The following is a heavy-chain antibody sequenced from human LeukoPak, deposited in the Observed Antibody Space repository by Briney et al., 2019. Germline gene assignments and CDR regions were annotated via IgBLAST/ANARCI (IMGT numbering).Heavy chain of an antibody. CDR3: TRYYYDGSGYYYLFDY. V-gene: IGHV3-73*01. D-gene: IGHD3-22*01. CDR1: GFTFSGSA. Sequence: GGFLKLSCAASGFTFSGSAMHWVRQASGKGLEWVGRIRSKTNSYATAYAASVKGRFTISRDDSKNTAYLQTNSLKTEDTAVYYCTRYYYDGSGYYYLFDYWGQGTLVTVSS. CDR2: IRSKTNSYAT. J-gene: IGHJ4*02.